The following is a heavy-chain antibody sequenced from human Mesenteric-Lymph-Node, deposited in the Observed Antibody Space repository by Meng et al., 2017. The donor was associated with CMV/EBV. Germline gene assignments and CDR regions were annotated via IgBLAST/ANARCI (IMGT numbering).Heavy chain of an antibody. Sequence: ASVKVSCKASGYTFTGYYMHWVRQAPGQGLEWMGWINPNSGGTNYAQKFQGRVTMTRDTSISTAYMELSRLRSDETAVYYCARVGWLQDYGMDVWGQGTTVTVSS. D-gene: IGHD5-18*01. J-gene: IGHJ6*02. CDR2: INPNSGGT. CDR1: GYTFTGYY. V-gene: IGHV1-2*02. CDR3: ARVGWLQDYGMDV.